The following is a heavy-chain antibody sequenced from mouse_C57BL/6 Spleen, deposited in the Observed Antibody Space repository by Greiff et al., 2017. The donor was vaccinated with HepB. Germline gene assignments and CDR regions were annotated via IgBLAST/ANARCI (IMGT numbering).Heavy chain of an antibody. Sequence: VQLQQSGPELVKPGASVKISCKASGYAFSSSWMNWVKQRPGKGLEWIGRIYPGDGDTNYNWKFKGKATLTADKSSSTAYMQLSSLTSEDSAVYFCALITTVVATGDYWGQGTTLTVSS. V-gene: IGHV1-82*01. CDR3: ALITTVVATGDY. D-gene: IGHD1-1*01. CDR1: GYAFSSSW. J-gene: IGHJ2*01. CDR2: IYPGDGDT.